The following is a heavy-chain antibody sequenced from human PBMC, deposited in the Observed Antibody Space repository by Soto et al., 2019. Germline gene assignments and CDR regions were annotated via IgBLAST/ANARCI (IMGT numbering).Heavy chain of an antibody. CDR2: IYYSGST. V-gene: IGHV4-59*08. CDR1: DGNIGSFY. D-gene: IGHD3-3*01. CDR3: ARHPITTFGVVHPRAFDY. J-gene: IGHJ4*02. Sequence: SETMPLSCTVADGNIGSFYCSWIRKPPGKGLERIGYIYYSGSTNYNPSIKSRVNISVNTSKSQFSLKLSSVTAADTAVYYCARHPITTFGVVHPRAFDYWGQGTLVTVSS.